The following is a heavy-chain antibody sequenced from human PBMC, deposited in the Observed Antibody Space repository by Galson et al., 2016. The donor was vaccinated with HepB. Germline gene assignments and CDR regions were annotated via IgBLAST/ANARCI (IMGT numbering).Heavy chain of an antibody. V-gene: IGHV3-48*03. CDR3: AREPVRLDDLLTGPPKNPDY. CDR1: GFTFSRYE. D-gene: IGHD3-9*01. CDR2: ISSSGTPI. Sequence: SLRLSCAASGFTFSRYEMNWVRQAPGKGLEWVSYISSSGTPISYADSVKGGFTISRDNAKNSLYLQMNSLRAEDTAVYYCAREPVRLDDLLTGPPKNPDYWGQGTLVTVSS. J-gene: IGHJ4*02.